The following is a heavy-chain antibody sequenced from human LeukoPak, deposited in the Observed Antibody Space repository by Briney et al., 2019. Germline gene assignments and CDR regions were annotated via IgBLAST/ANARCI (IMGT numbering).Heavy chain of an antibody. V-gene: IGHV3-48*03. CDR1: GFTFSSYE. Sequence: PWGSLRLSCAASGFTFSSYEMNWVRQAPGKGLEWVSYISSSGSTIYYADSVKGRFTISRDNAKNSLYLQMNSLRAEDTTVYYCAGLGITMIGGVWGKGTTVTISS. CDR3: AGLGITMIGGV. CDR2: ISSSGSTI. D-gene: IGHD3-10*02. J-gene: IGHJ6*04.